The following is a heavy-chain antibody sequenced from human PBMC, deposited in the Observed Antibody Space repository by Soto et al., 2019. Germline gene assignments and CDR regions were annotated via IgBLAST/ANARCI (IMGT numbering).Heavy chain of an antibody. Sequence: EVQLLESGGGLVQPGGSLRLSCAASGFTFSSYSMTWVRQAPGKGLEWVSTISASGGSTFNADSVRDRFTISRDNSRNTLYLQMNSLRAEDTAIYYCAKPVGGAFCYYGMDVWGQGTTVTVSS. CDR3: AKPVGGAFCYYGMDV. D-gene: IGHD3-16*01. CDR2: ISASGGST. CDR1: GFTFSSYS. V-gene: IGHV3-23*01. J-gene: IGHJ6*02.